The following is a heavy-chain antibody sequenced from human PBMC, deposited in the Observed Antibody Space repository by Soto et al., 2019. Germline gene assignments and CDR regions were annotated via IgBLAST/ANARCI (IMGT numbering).Heavy chain of an antibody. CDR2: ISGSGGST. Sequence: PGGSLRLSCAASGFTFSSYAMSWVRQAPGKGLEWVSAISGSGGSTYYADSVKGRFTISRDNSKNTLYLQMNSLRAEDTAVYYCAKDVYYDFWSGYYPKYYYYYGMGVWGQGTTVTVSS. V-gene: IGHV3-23*01. J-gene: IGHJ6*02. D-gene: IGHD3-3*01. CDR1: GFTFSSYA. CDR3: AKDVYYDFWSGYYPKYYYYYGMGV.